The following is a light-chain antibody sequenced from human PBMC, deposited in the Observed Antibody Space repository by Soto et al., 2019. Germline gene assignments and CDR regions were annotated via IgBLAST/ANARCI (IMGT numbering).Light chain of an antibody. Sequence: QSALTLPASVSGTPGQSITISCTGTSSDVGGYNYVSWYQQHPGKAPKLMIYEVSNRPSGVSNRFSGSKSGNTASLTISGPQAEDEADYYCSSYTSSSTHNYVFGTGTKVTVL. CDR2: EVS. CDR3: SSYTSSSTHNYV. V-gene: IGLV2-14*01. CDR1: SSDVGGYNY. J-gene: IGLJ1*01.